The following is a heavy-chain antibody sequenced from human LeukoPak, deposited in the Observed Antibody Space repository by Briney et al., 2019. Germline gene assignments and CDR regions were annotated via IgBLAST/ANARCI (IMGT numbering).Heavy chain of an antibody. CDR3: ARDRKNYDSSGYYIDY. CDR2: IYYSGST. D-gene: IGHD3-22*01. V-gene: IGHV4-31*03. Sequence: SETLSLTCTVSGGSISSGGYYWSWIRQHPGKGLEWIGYIYYSGSTYYNPSLKSRVTISVDTSKNQFSLKLSSVTAADTAVYYCARDRKNYDSSGYYIDYWGKGTLVTVSS. J-gene: IGHJ4*02. CDR1: GGSISSGGYY.